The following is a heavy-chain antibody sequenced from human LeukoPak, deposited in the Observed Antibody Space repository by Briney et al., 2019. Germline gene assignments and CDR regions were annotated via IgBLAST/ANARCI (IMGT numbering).Heavy chain of an antibody. CDR2: INHSGST. CDR1: GGSFSGYY. Sequence: PSETLSLTCAVYGGSFSGYYWSWIRQPPGKGLEWIGEINHSGSTNYNPSLKSRVTISVDTSKNQFSLKLSSVTAADTAVYYCASLPLWDTDENWGQGTLVTVSS. J-gene: IGHJ4*02. V-gene: IGHV4-34*01. D-gene: IGHD5-18*01. CDR3: ASLPLWDTDEN.